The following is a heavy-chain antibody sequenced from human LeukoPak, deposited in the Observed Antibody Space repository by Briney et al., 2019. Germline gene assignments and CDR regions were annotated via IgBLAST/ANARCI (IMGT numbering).Heavy chain of an antibody. V-gene: IGHV3-33*06. Sequence: GGSLRLSCAASGFTFSSNGMHWVRQAPGKGLEWVAVIWYDGSNKHYVDSVKGRFTISRDNSKNTLYLQMNSLRAEDTAVYYCAKGGESDYGDHFDYWGQGTLVTVSS. CDR3: AKGGESDYGDHFDY. CDR1: GFTFSSNG. CDR2: IWYDGSNK. J-gene: IGHJ4*02. D-gene: IGHD4-17*01.